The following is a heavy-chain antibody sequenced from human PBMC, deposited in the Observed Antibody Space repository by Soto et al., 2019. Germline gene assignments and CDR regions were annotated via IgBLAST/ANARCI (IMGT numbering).Heavy chain of an antibody. Sequence: QVQLVESGGGVVQPGRSLRLSCAASGSTFSPYAMHWVRQTPGKGLEWVAFISFDGSNKYYGDSVTGRFTISRDNSKNTLYLQMNSPRAEYTAMYYCAMGDAHTYGTVFDYWGQGTLVTVSS. CDR2: ISFDGSNK. D-gene: IGHD5-18*01. CDR1: GSTFSPYA. V-gene: IGHV3-30-3*01. J-gene: IGHJ4*02. CDR3: AMGDAHTYGTVFDY.